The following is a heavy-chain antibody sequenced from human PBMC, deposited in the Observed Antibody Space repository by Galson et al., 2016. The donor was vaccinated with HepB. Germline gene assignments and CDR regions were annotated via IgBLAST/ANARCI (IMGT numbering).Heavy chain of an antibody. J-gene: IGHJ2*01. CDR2: IYPGDSDT. Sequence: QSGAEVKKPGESLKISCEGSGYMFSGYWIGWVRQMPGKGLEWMGIIYPGDSDTRYSPSFQGQVTISVDKSINTAYLQWSSLKTSDTAMYYCARQGGTTRGGYFDLWGRGTLVTVSS. CDR3: ARQGGTTRGGYFDL. CDR1: GYMFSGYW. V-gene: IGHV5-51*01. D-gene: IGHD3-16*01.